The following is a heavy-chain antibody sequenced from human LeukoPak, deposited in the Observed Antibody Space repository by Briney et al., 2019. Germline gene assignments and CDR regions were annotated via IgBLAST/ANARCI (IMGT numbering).Heavy chain of an antibody. CDR2: IYYSGST. CDR3: VRSPDDYGDYPEY. V-gene: IGHV4-59*08. D-gene: IGHD4-17*01. CDR1: GGSISSYY. J-gene: IGHJ4*02. Sequence: PSETLSLTCTVSGGSISSYYWSWIRQPPGKGLEWIGYIYYSGSTNYNPSLKSRVTISVDTSKNQFSLKLSSVTAADTAVYYCVRSPDDYGDYPEYWGQGTLVTVSS.